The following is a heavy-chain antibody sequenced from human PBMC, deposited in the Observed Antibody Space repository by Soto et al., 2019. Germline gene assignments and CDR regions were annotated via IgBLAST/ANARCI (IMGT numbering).Heavy chain of an antibody. J-gene: IGHJ6*02. D-gene: IGHD1-1*01. V-gene: IGHV3-7*01. CDR3: ARVPSGGTLRYYGMDV. Sequence: GGSLRLSCAASGFTFSSYWMSWVRQAPGKGLEWVANIKQDGSEKYYVDSVKGRFTISRDNAKNSLYLQMNSLRAEDTAVYYCARVPSGGTLRYYGMDVWGQGTTVTVSS. CDR2: IKQDGSEK. CDR1: GFTFSSYW.